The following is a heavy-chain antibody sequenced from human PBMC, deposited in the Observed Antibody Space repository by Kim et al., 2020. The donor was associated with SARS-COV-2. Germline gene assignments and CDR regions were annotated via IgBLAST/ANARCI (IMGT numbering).Heavy chain of an antibody. CDR3: ARGRITMVRFPRFDP. J-gene: IGHJ5*02. CDR1: GGSFSGYY. CDR2: INHSGST. D-gene: IGHD3-10*01. Sequence: SETLSLTCAVYGGSFSGYYWSWIRQPPGKGLEWIGEINHSGSTNYNPSLKSRVTISVDTSKNQFSLKLSSVTAADTAVYYCARGRITMVRFPRFDPWGQGTLVTVSS. V-gene: IGHV4-34*01.